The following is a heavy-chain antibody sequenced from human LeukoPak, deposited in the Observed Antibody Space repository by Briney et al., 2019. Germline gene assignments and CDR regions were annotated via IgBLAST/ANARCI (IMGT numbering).Heavy chain of an antibody. V-gene: IGHV1-2*02. Sequence: GASVKVSCKASGYTFTGYYMHWVRQAPGQGLEWMGWINPNSGGTNYAQKFQGRVTMTRDTSISTAYMELSRLRSDDTAVYYCAREERTTVTTGDYWGQGTLVTVSS. J-gene: IGHJ4*02. CDR3: AREERTTVTTGDY. CDR1: GYTFTGYY. D-gene: IGHD4-17*01. CDR2: INPNSGGT.